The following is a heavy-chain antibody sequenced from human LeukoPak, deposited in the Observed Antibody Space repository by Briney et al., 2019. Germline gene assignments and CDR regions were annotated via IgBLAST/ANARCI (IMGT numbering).Heavy chain of an antibody. Sequence: SETLSLTCTVSGGSISSGSYYWSWIRQPAGKGLEWIGYIYYSGSTNYNPSLKSRVTISVDTSKNQFSLKLSSVTAADTAVYYCAGGTFDGYSYGYGYWGQGTLVTVSS. CDR1: GGSISSGSYY. J-gene: IGHJ4*02. D-gene: IGHD5-18*01. CDR2: IYYSGST. CDR3: AGGTFDGYSYGYGY. V-gene: IGHV4-61*10.